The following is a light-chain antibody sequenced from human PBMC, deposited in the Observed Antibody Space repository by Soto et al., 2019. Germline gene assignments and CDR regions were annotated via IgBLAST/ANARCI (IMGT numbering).Light chain of an antibody. CDR1: STDVGGYNY. CDR2: EVN. J-gene: IGLJ1*01. Sequence: QSALAQPSSVSGSPGQSITISCTGTSTDVGGYNYVSWYQHHPGKGPKLIIYEVNNRPSGVSDRFSGSKSGNKASLTISTLEAEDESDYYCGSYTSTDTPFVFGTGT. CDR3: GSYTSTDTPFV. V-gene: IGLV2-14*01.